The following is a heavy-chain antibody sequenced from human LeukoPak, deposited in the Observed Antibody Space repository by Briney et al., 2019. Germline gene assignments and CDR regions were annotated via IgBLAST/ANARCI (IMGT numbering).Heavy chain of an antibody. V-gene: IGHV1-69*04. CDR2: IIPILGIA. J-gene: IGHJ4*02. D-gene: IGHD3-22*01. CDR1: GGTFSSYA. CDR3: ASDPYYYDSSGYESADY. Sequence: HGSSVTVSCKASGGTFSSYAISWVRQAPGQGLEWMGRIIPILGIANYAQKFQGRVTITADKSTSTAYMELSSLRSEDTAVYYCASDPYYYDSSGYESADYWGQGTLVTVSS.